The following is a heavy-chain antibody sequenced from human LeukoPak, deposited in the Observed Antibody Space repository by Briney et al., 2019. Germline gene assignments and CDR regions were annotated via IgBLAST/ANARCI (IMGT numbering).Heavy chain of an antibody. J-gene: IGHJ3*02. D-gene: IGHD3-3*01. V-gene: IGHV1-46*01. CDR3: ARDEVESYAFDI. CDR1: GYTFTSYY. Sequence: ASVKVSCKASGYTFTSYYMHWVRQAPGQGLEWMGIINPSGSSTSYAQKFQGRVTMTRDMSTSTVYMELSSLRSEDTAVYYCARDEVESYAFDIWGQGTMVTVSS. CDR2: INPSGSST.